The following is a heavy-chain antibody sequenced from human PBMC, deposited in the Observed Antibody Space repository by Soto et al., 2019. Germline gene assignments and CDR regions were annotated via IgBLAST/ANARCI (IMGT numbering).Heavy chain of an antibody. CDR1: GFTFSSYS. J-gene: IGHJ3*02. CDR2: ISSSSSTI. V-gene: IGHV3-48*04. D-gene: IGHD7-27*01. CDR3: ARDGGANWGAFDI. Sequence: GGSLRLSCAASGFTFSSYSMNWVRQAPGKGLEWVSYISSSSSTIYYADSVKGRFTISRDNAKNSLYLQMNSLRAEDTAVYYCARDGGANWGAFDIWGQGTMVTVSS.